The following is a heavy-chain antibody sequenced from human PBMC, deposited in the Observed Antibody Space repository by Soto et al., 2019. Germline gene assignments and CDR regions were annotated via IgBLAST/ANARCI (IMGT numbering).Heavy chain of an antibody. V-gene: IGHV4-59*01. CDR3: GRDNDSSGYYSEYYGMDV. J-gene: IGHJ6*02. CDR2: IYYSGST. D-gene: IGHD3-22*01. Sequence: SETLSLTCTVSGGSISSYYWSWIRQPPGKGLEWIGYIYYSGSTNYNPSLKSRVTISVDTSKNQFSLKLSSVTAADTAVYYCGRDNDSSGYYSEYYGMDVWGQGTTVTVSS. CDR1: GGSISSYY.